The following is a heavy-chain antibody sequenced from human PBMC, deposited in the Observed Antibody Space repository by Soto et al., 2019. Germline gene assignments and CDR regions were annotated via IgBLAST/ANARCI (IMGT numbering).Heavy chain of an antibody. D-gene: IGHD5-18*01. CDR2: NYYSGGS. V-gene: IGHV4-59*01. Sequence: PSETLYLTCTVSGGSISSYYWSCIRQPPGKGLEWIGYNYYSGGSNYNPSLKSRVSISIDTSKNQFSLKLNSVTAADTPVYYCARGGGVTATFEFWGPGTLVTVSS. CDR3: ARGGGVTATFEF. J-gene: IGHJ4*02. CDR1: GGSISSYY.